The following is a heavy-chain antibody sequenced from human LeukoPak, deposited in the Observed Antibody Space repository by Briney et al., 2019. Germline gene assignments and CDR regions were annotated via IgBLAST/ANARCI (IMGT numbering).Heavy chain of an antibody. V-gene: IGHV4-31*03. CDR1: GGSINNGGYY. CDR2: IYHSGSS. D-gene: IGHD5-24*01. CDR3: ARNRDGYNSFDY. J-gene: IGHJ4*02. Sequence: SQTLSLTCTVSGGSINNGGYYWSWIRQHLGKGLEWIGYIYHSGSSYYNPSLRSRVTISVDTSKNHFSLKLSSVTAADTAVYYCARNRDGYNSFDYWGQGTLVTVSS.